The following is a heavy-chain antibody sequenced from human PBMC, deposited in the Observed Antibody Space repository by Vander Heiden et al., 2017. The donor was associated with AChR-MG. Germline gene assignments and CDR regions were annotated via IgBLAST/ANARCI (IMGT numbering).Heavy chain of an antibody. CDR2: IWYDGSNK. CDR1: GVTFTSYG. V-gene: IGHV3-33*01. J-gene: IGHJ3*02. Sequence: QVQLVESGGGVVQPGRSLRLSCAASGVTFTSYGMHWVRQAPGKGLEWVAVIWYDGSNKYYADSVKGRFTISRDNSKNTLYLQMNSLRAEDTAVYYCARAQPGYCSGGSCVAFDIWGQGTMVTVSS. D-gene: IGHD2-15*01. CDR3: ARAQPGYCSGGSCVAFDI.